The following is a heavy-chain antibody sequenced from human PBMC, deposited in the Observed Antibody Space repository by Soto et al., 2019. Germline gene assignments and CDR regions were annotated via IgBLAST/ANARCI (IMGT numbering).Heavy chain of an antibody. D-gene: IGHD3-3*01. V-gene: IGHV3-23*01. J-gene: IGHJ4*02. CDR2: ISGSGENT. Sequence: EVQLLESGGGLVQPGGSLRLSCAASGFSFSIYAMSWVRQAPGKGLEWVSGISGSGENTYYADSVKGRFTISRDNSKNTLYLQLDKLRVEDKAGYYCPDGGEWSFNFEYLSQVTLVTVFS. CDR1: GFSFSIYA. CDR3: PDGGEWSFNFEY.